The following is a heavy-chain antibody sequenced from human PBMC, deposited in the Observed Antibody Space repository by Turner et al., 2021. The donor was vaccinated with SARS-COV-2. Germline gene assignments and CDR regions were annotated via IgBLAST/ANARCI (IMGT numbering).Heavy chain of an antibody. D-gene: IGHD6-19*01. V-gene: IGHV3-30*18. Sequence: QVQLVESGGGVFQPGSSLRLYCAASGFPFSSYGMHWVRQAPGKGLDWVALISYDGSNKYYADSVEGRFTIARDNSKNTLYLQMNSLRAEDTAVYYCAKDLGSGWHWGQGTLVTVSS. CDR2: ISYDGSNK. CDR3: AKDLGSGWH. CDR1: GFPFSSYG. J-gene: IGHJ4*02.